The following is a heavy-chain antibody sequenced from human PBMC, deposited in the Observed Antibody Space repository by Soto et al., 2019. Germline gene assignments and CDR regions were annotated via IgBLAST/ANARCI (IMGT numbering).Heavy chain of an antibody. J-gene: IGHJ5*02. CDR1: GFTFTTYW. Sequence: GGSVRLSCVASGFTFTTYWMSWVRQAPGKGLEWVANIRQDGGAQYYVDSVKGRFTISRDNAKNSVYLQMDSLRVEDMAVYYCVRGGHGSGSYLGSSWGQGILVTVSS. D-gene: IGHD3-10*01. CDR3: VRGGHGSGSYLGSS. V-gene: IGHV3-7*03. CDR2: IRQDGGAQ.